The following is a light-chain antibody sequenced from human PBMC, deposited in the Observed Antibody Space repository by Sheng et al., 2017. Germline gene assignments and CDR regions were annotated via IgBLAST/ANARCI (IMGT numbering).Light chain of an antibody. J-gene: IGLJ3*02. CDR3: SSYTTTNSV. V-gene: IGLV2-14*03. CDR1: NSDVSIYKY. CDR2: DVS. Sequence: QSALTQPASVSGSPGQSITISCTGINSDVSIYKYVSWYQHFPGKAPKLIIYDVSNRPPGISNRFSGSKSGNTASLTISGLQTDDEAHYYCSSYTTTNSVFGGGTKLTVL.